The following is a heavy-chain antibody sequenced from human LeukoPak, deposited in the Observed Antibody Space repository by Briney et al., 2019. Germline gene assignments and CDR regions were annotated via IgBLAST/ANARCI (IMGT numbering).Heavy chain of an antibody. CDR1: GGSFSGYY. V-gene: IGHV4-34*01. CDR3: ARGNGYIDY. J-gene: IGHJ4*02. D-gene: IGHD2-8*01. Sequence: PSETLSLTCAVYGGSFSGYYWSWIRQPPGKGLEWIGEINHSGSTNYNPSLKSRVTISVDTSMNQFSLKLSSVTAADTAVYYCARGNGYIDYWGQGTLVTVSS. CDR2: INHSGST.